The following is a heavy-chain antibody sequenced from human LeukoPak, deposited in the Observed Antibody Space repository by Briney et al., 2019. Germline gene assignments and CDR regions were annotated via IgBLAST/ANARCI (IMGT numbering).Heavy chain of an antibody. Sequence: PGGSLTLSCAASGFTFSLYAMSGVRQAPGKGGEWVSGSAYYADSVRARSTISRDNPQNTRHLQMNSLRAEDTAVRHCAKDGTVARGGGWYFDYWGQGALVPVSS. V-gene: IGHV3-23*01. CDR3: AKDGTVARGGGWYFDY. CDR2: SA. D-gene: IGHD4-17*01. CDR1: GFTFSLYA. J-gene: IGHJ4*02.